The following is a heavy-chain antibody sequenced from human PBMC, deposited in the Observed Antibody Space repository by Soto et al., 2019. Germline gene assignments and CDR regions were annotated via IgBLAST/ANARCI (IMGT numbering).Heavy chain of an antibody. CDR2: ISGSGGST. J-gene: IGHJ3*02. V-gene: IGHV3-23*01. CDR1: GFTFSSYA. D-gene: IGHD5-12*01. Sequence: GGSLRLSCAASGFTFSSYAMSWVRQAPGKGLEWVSAISGSGGSTYYADSVKGRFTISRDNSKNTLYLQMNSLRAEDTAVYYCAKVKGGKWLPNAVAHDAFDIWGQGTMVTVSS. CDR3: AKVKGGKWLPNAVAHDAFDI.